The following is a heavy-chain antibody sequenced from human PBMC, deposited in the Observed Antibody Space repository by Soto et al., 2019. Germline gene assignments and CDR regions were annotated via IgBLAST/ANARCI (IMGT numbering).Heavy chain of an antibody. D-gene: IGHD5-12*01. CDR3: ARDRRDGYNFDY. Sequence: PGGSLRLSCAASGFTFSTYAMAWVRQAPGKGLEWVSGVSASGLNTDYADSVKGRFTISRDNAKNSLYLQMNSLRAEDTAVYYCARDRRDGYNFDYWGQGTLVTVSS. CDR2: VSASGLNT. CDR1: GFTFSTYA. V-gene: IGHV3-21*01. J-gene: IGHJ4*02.